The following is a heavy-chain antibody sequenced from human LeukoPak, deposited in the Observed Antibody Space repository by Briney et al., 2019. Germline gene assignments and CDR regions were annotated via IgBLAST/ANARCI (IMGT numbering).Heavy chain of an antibody. CDR1: GSTFSNAW. CDR2: IKSKTDGGTT. D-gene: IGHD2-2*01. Sequence: GGSLRLSCAASGSTFSNAWMSWVRQAPGKGLEWVGRIKSKTDGGTTDYAAPVKGRFTISRDDSKSTLYLQMNSLKTEDTAVYYCTTDHGAPYCSSTSCPGYFDYWGQGTLVTVSS. J-gene: IGHJ4*02. CDR3: TTDHGAPYCSSTSCPGYFDY. V-gene: IGHV3-15*01.